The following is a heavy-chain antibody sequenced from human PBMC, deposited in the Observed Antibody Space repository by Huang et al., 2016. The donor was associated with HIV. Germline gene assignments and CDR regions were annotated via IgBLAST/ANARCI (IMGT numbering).Heavy chain of an antibody. Sequence: QVQLVQSGAEVKKPGSSVKVSCKASGGSFASYAVSWVRQAPGQGLEWMGGIIPVVRATKYAQKFRDRLTITADASTDTAYLELNSLTSEDTAVYFCARDPRDDFWSGFYNSWGQGTLVTVSS. CDR2: IIPVVRAT. CDR3: ARDPRDDFWSGFYNS. V-gene: IGHV1-69*01. J-gene: IGHJ4*02. D-gene: IGHD3-3*01. CDR1: GGSFASYA.